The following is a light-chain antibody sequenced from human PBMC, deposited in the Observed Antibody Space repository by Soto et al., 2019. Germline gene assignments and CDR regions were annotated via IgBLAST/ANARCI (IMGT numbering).Light chain of an antibody. CDR3: QQYGSSPGT. CDR1: QIVSSIY. J-gene: IGKJ1*01. Sequence: EIVLTQSPGTLSLSPGERDTLSCRASQIVSSIYLAWYQLKPGHVPRLLIYGASSWATGIPDRFSGSGSGTDFTLTISRLEPEDFALYYCQQYGSSPGTFGQGTKVDIK. V-gene: IGKV3-20*01. CDR2: GAS.